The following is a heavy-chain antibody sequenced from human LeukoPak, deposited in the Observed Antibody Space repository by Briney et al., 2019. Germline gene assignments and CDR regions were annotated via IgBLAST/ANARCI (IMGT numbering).Heavy chain of an antibody. D-gene: IGHD3-16*01. J-gene: IGHJ4*02. V-gene: IGHV3-21*01. CDR3: ARDLDYDYVWGSPLY. CDR1: GFTFSSYS. Sequence: PGGSLRLSCAASGFTFSSYSMNWVRQAPGKGLEWVSSISSSSSYIYYADSVKGQFTISRDNAKNSLYLQMNSLRAEDTAVYYCARDLDYDYVWGSPLYWGQGTLVTVSS. CDR2: ISSSSSYI.